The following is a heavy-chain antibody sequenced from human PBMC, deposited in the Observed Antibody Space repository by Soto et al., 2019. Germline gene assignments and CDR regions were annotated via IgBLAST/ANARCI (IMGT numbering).Heavy chain of an antibody. V-gene: IGHV3-48*01. CDR1: GFTFSSYS. CDR2: ISSSSSTI. J-gene: IGHJ4*02. D-gene: IGHD4-17*01. CDR3: ARGGEDYGDYEDGSTEDYFDY. Sequence: EVQLVESGGGLVQPGGSLRLSCAASGFTFSSYSMNWVRQAPGKGLEWVSYISSSSSTIYYADSVKGRFTISRDNANNTLERQMHGQRAEATAEYDCARGGEDYGDYEDGSTEDYFDYWGQGTLVTVCS.